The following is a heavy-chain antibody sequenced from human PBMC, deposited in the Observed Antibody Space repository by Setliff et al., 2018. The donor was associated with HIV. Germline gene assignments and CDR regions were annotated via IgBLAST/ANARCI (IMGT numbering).Heavy chain of an antibody. Sequence: GGSLRLSCAASGFTFDDYTMHWVRQAPGKGLEWVSLISWDGTSTYYAGSVKGRFTISRDNSKNSLYLQMNSLRTEDTALYYCAKDMKYRRAADNSFDYWGQGTLVTVSS. J-gene: IGHJ4*02. CDR1: GFTFDDYT. D-gene: IGHD6-13*01. V-gene: IGHV3-43*01. CDR2: ISWDGTST. CDR3: AKDMKYRRAADNSFDY.